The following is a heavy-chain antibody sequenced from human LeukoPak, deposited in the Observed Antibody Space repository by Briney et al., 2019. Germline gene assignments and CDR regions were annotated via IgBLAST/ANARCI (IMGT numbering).Heavy chain of an antibody. CDR2: ISGSGGST. V-gene: IGHV3-23*01. J-gene: IGHJ4*02. Sequence: GGSLRLSCAASGFTFSSYAMSWARQAPGKGLEWVSAISGSGGSTYYADSVKGRFTISRDNSKNTLYLQMNSLRAEDTAVYYCAKDPRYCSSTSCYVGTNYWGQGTLVTVSS. D-gene: IGHD2-2*01. CDR1: GFTFSSYA. CDR3: AKDPRYCSSTSCYVGTNY.